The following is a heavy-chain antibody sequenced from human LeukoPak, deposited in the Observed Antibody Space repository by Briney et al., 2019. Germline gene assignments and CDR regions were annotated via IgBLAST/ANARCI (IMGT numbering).Heavy chain of an antibody. CDR3: VQEARRDGYKLAPVAEH. CDR1: GFTFNIYA. V-gene: IGHV3-23*01. J-gene: IGHJ1*01. Sequence: PGGSLRLSCAASGFTFNIYAMSWVRQAPGKGPEWVSAISETSRKTYYADSVKGRFTISRDNSKNTLYLQMNGLRDEDTAVYYCVQEARRDGYKLAPVAEHWGQGTLVTVSS. CDR2: ISETSRKT. D-gene: IGHD5-24*01.